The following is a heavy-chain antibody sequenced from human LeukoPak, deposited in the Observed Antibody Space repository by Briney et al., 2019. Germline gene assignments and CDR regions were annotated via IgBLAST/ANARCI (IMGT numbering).Heavy chain of an antibody. Sequence: GESLKISCKGSGYSFTSYWTGWVRQMPGKGLEWMGIIYPGDSDTRYSPSFQGQVTISADQSISTAYLQWSSLKASDTAMYYCAREGRDGFRVIDYWGQGTLVTVSS. CDR2: IYPGDSDT. D-gene: IGHD5-24*01. J-gene: IGHJ4*02. CDR1: GYSFTSYW. V-gene: IGHV5-51*01. CDR3: AREGRDGFRVIDY.